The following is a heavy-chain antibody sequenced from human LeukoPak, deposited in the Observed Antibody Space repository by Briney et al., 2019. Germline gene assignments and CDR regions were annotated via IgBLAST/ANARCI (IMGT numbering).Heavy chain of an antibody. CDR1: GGSISSYY. CDR2: IYYSGST. J-gene: IGHJ4*02. Sequence: SETLSLTCTVSGGSISSYYWSWIRQPPGKGLEWIGYIYYSGSTNYNPSLKSRVTISVDTSKNQFSLKLSSVTAADTAVYYCARGGGDFWSGYLSGGYDYWGQGTLVTVSS. D-gene: IGHD3-3*01. CDR3: ARGGGDFWSGYLSGGYDY. V-gene: IGHV4-59*01.